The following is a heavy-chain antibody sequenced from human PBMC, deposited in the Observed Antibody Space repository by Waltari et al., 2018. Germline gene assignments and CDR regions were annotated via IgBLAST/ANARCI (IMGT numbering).Heavy chain of an antibody. J-gene: IGHJ4*02. Sequence: EVQLVESGGGLVQPGGSLRLSCAASGFTFSSYWMIWVRQAPGKGLEWVANIKQDGSEKYYVDSVKGRFTISRDNAKNSLYLQMNSLRAEDTAVYYCARVLAAGFFDYWGQGTLVTVSS. V-gene: IGHV3-7*01. D-gene: IGHD6-13*01. CDR3: ARVLAAGFFDY. CDR2: IKQDGSEK. CDR1: GFTFSSYW.